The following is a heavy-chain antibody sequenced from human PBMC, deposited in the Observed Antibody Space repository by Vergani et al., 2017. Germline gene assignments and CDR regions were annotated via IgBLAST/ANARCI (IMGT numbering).Heavy chain of an antibody. CDR2: ISGSGGST. V-gene: IGHV3-23*01. J-gene: IGHJ4*02. CDR3: AKVSLGYYNFDY. CDR1: GFTFSSYA. Sequence: EVQLLESGGGLVQPGGSLRLSCAASGFTFSSYALSWVRQAPGKGLEWVSAISGSGGSTYYADSVKGRFTISRDNSKNTLYLQMNSLRAEDTAVYYCAKVSLGYYNFDYWGQGTLVTVSS. D-gene: IGHD3-22*01.